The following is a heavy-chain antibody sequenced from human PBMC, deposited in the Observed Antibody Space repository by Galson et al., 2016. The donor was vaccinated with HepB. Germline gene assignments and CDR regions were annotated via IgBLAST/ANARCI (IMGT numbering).Heavy chain of an antibody. V-gene: IGHV3-49*03. CDR1: GFTFGDYA. J-gene: IGHJ3*02. D-gene: IGHD5-24*01. CDR2: IRSKVYGGTT. CDR3: SRGRLGWLQFTRGDAFDI. Sequence: SLRLSCAASGFTFGDYAMSWFRQAPGKGLDWVGFIRSKVYGGTTEYAASVKGRFIISRDDSKRIAYLQMNSLETEDTAVYYCSRGRLGWLQFTRGDAFDIWGQGTMVTVSS.